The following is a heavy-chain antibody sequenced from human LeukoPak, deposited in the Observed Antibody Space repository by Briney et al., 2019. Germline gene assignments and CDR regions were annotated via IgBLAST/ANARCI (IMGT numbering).Heavy chain of an antibody. Sequence: SVKVSCKASGGTFSSYAIGWVRQAPGQGLEWMGGIIPIFGTANYAQKFQGRVTITADESTSTAYMELSSLRSEDTAVYYCARTREKVMYYYDSSGYYYGYWGQGTLVTVSS. J-gene: IGHJ4*02. CDR3: ARTREKVMYYYDSSGYYYGY. V-gene: IGHV1-69*13. D-gene: IGHD3-22*01. CDR1: GGTFSSYA. CDR2: IIPIFGTA.